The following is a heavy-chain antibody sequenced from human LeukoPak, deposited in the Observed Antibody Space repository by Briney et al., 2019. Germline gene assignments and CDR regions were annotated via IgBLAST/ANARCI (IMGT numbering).Heavy chain of an antibody. CDR3: ARGQVTMNGMDV. V-gene: IGHV3-23*01. J-gene: IGHJ6*02. D-gene: IGHD3-22*01. CDR2: ISGSGGST. Sequence: GGSLRLSCAASGFTFSSYAMSWVRRAPGRGLEWVSAISGSGGSTYYADSVKGRFTISRDNSKNTLYLQMNSLRAEDTAVYYCARGQVTMNGMDVWGQGTTVTVSS. CDR1: GFTFSSYA.